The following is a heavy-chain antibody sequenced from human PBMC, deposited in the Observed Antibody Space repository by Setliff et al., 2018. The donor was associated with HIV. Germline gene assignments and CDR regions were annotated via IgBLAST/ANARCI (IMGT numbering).Heavy chain of an antibody. D-gene: IGHD3-10*01. CDR2: IYYSGST. CDR3: ARAIRLLSRGSGSHHAFDI. Sequence: SETLSLTCAVSGDSITSRNYHWDWVRQPPGKGLEWIGSIYYSGSTYYNPSLKSRVTISVDTSKNQFSLKLSSVTAADTAVYYCARAIRLLSRGSGSHHAFDIWGQGTMVTVSS. V-gene: IGHV4-39*07. CDR1: GDSITSRNYH. J-gene: IGHJ3*02.